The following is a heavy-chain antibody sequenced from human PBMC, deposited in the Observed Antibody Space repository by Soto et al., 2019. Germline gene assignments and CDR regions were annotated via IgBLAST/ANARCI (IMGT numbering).Heavy chain of an antibody. CDR2: ISDRPTGHS. D-gene: IGHD3-9*01. CDR3: ARGLRDFDWRLPFGY. J-gene: IGHJ4*02. CDR1: GFTFSHYT. V-gene: IGHV3-23*01. Sequence: EVHLLESGGGLVHPGGSLTLSCVASGFTFSHYTLNWVRQAPGKGPEWVSTISDRPTGHSHYAESVRGRFVISRDDFKNTMFLQMGSLRVEDTAVYYCARGLRDFDWRLPFGYWGQGTLVTVSS.